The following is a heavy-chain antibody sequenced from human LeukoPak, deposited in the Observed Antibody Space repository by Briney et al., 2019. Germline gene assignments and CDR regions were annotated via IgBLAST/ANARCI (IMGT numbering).Heavy chain of an antibody. D-gene: IGHD3-22*01. V-gene: IGHV3-30*02. J-gene: IGHJ4*02. Sequence: GGSLRLSCAASGFTFSSYGMHWVRQAPGKGLEGVAFVRNDGSNTYYVDSLKGRFTISRENYKGTVYLQMNSLRAEDSAVYYWATSVGFYDTSGYYPLWGQGTLVIVSS. CDR3: ATSVGFYDTSGYYPL. CDR2: VRNDGSNT. CDR1: GFTFSSYG.